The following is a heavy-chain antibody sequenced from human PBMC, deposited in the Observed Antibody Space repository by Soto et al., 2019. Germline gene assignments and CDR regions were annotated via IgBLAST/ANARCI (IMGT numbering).Heavy chain of an antibody. Sequence: GESLKISCKASGYSFTDYWITWVRQMPGKGLEWMGRIDPRDSQSNYSPSFQGHVTISADKSSSTAYLQWNSLKASDTAMYYCARVPIAAVASEGWFDPWGQGTLVTVSS. D-gene: IGHD6-13*01. J-gene: IGHJ5*02. CDR1: GYSFTDYW. CDR3: ARVPIAAVASEGWFDP. CDR2: IDPRDSQS. V-gene: IGHV5-10-1*01.